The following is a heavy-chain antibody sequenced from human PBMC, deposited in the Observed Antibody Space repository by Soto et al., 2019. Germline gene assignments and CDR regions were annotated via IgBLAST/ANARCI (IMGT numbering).Heavy chain of an antibody. V-gene: IGHV4-38-2*01. CDR1: GYSISSACR. Sequence: SEPLSLTCAVSGYSISSACRWGWIRHPPGKGLEWIGSIHHSGTTYYNPSLKSRVTISVDTSKNQFSLKLSSVTAADTAVYYCARTIYCINGVCSPLYGMDVWGQGTTVTVS. J-gene: IGHJ6*02. D-gene: IGHD2-8*01. CDR2: IHHSGTT. CDR3: ARTIYCINGVCSPLYGMDV.